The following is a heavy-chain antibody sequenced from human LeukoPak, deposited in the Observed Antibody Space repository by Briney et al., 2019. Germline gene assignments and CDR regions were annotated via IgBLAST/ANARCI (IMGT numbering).Heavy chain of an antibody. CDR2: IYYTGST. D-gene: IGHD1-26*01. CDR3: ARGEKDAPPNH. V-gene: IGHV4-39*07. Sequence: SETLSLTCTVSGGSISTTSHYWGWIRQPPGKGLGWIGSIYYTGSTYYNPSLKSRVTISVDTSKNQFSLKLSSVTAADTAVYYCARGEKDAPPNHWGQGTLVTVSS. CDR1: GGSISTTSHY. J-gene: IGHJ5*02.